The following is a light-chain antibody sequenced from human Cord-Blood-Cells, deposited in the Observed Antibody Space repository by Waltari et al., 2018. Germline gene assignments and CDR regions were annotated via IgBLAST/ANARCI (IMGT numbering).Light chain of an antibody. CDR2: GAS. V-gene: IGKV3-15*01. J-gene: IGKJ1*01. Sequence: VMTQSPAILSVYPGEGATLSCCASQSVSSNLAWYQQKPGQAPRLFISGASTRATGIPASFSGSGSGTEFTLTFSSLRSEDFAVYYCQQYNNWPWTFGQGTKVEIK. CDR3: QQYNNWPWT. CDR1: QSVSSN.